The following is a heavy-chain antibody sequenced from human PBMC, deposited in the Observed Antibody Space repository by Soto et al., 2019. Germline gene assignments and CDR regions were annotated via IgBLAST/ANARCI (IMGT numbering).Heavy chain of an antibody. Sequence: QVQLQQSGPGLVKPSQTLSLTCTVSGGSIRSSLYYWSWIRQPPGKGLEWIGSIFASGITHYNPSRNSRVSMSVDTSKNQFSLTPPTGAAADTAVYFCASQFCSGGACCTWFDPWGHGNLVTVSS. CDR2: IFASGIT. D-gene: IGHD6-25*01. CDR1: GGSIRSSLYY. V-gene: IGHV4-30-4*01. J-gene: IGHJ5*02. CDR3: ASQFCSGGACCTWFDP.